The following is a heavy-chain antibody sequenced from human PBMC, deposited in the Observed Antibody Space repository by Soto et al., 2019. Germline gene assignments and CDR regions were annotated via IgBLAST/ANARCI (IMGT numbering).Heavy chain of an antibody. CDR2: INHSGST. D-gene: IGHD3-10*01. J-gene: IGHJ6*03. CDR3: ALGSGSSYYYYYYMDV. CDR1: GGSFSGYY. Sequence: PSETLSLTCAVYGGSFSGYYWSWIRQPPGKGLEWIGEINHSGSTNYNPSLKSRVTISVDTSKNQFSLKLSSVTAADTAVYYCALGSGSSYYYYYYMDVWGKGTTVTVSS. V-gene: IGHV4-34*01.